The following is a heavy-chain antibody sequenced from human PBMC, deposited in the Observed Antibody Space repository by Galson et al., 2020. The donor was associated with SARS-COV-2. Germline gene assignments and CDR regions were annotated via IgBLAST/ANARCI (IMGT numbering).Heavy chain of an antibody. V-gene: IGHV3-15*01. CDR1: GFTFSSAW. D-gene: IGHD3-10*01. J-gene: IGHJ5*02. CDR2: ITSRNDGAET. CDR3: VLHDVSGVGPRGGP. Sequence: GESLKISCEASGFTFSSAWVGWVRQAPWKSLEWVGRITSRNDGAETAYGAPVKGRFTMSRDDSKNILYLQMDNLKTEDTGMYYCVLHDVSGVGPRGGPWGQGTLVTVSS.